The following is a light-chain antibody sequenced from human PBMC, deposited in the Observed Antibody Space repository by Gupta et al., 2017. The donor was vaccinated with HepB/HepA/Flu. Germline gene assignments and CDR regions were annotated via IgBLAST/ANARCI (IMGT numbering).Light chain of an antibody. CDR1: QSVSSD. CDR3: QQYKNWPPWT. CDR2: GAS. J-gene: IGKJ1*01. V-gene: IGKV3-15*01. Sequence: EIVMTQSPATLSVSPGERATLSCRASQSVSSDLDWYQQKPGQAPRLLIYGASTRDTGIPARFSGSGYGTELTLTISSRQLEDFAVYYCQQYKNWPPWTFGQGTKVEIK.